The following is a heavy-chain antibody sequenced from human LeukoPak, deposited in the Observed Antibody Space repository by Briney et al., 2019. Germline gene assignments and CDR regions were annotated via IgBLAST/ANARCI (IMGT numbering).Heavy chain of an antibody. CDR1: GFTFSTYS. J-gene: IGHJ4*02. Sequence: GGSLRLSCAASGFTFSTYSMNWVRQAPGKGLEWVSSISSSRSHIYYIDSMKGRFTISRDNAKNSLYLQMNSLRAEDTAVYYCARGVSSNWNYLYFDYWGQGTLDTVSS. CDR3: ARGVSSNWNYLYFDY. D-gene: IGHD1-7*01. CDR2: ISSSRSHI. V-gene: IGHV3-21*01.